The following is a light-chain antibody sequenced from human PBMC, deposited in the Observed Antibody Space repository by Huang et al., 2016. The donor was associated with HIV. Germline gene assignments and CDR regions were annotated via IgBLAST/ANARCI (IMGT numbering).Light chain of an antibody. CDR1: QDIGSY. CDR3: LQLNSYPGA. J-gene: IGKJ3*01. CDR2: AAS. Sequence: IQLTQSPSSLSASVGDRVTITCRASQDIGSYLAWYQQKPGKAPNLLIYAASTLESWVPSRFSGSGSGTDFTLTINNLQPEDFATYYCLQLNSYPGAFGPGTNVDV. V-gene: IGKV1-9*01.